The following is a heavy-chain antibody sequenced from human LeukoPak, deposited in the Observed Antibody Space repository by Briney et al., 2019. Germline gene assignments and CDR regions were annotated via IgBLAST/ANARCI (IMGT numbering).Heavy chain of an antibody. J-gene: IGHJ4*02. CDR2: IKSKTDGGTT. CDR3: TTMLGDSYGFDY. D-gene: IGHD5-18*01. V-gene: IGHV3-15*01. CDR1: GFTFSNAW. Sequence: PGGSLRLSCAASGFTFSNAWMSWVRQAPGKGLEWVGRIKSKTDGGTTDYAAPVKGRFTISRDDSKNTLYLQMNSLKTEDTAVYYCTTMLGDSYGFDYWGQGTLVTVSS.